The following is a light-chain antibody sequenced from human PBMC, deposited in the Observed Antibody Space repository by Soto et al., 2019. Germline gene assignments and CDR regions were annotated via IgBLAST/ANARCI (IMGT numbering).Light chain of an antibody. J-gene: IGKJ4*01. Sequence: AIRMTQSPSSFSASTGDRVTITCRASQGISSYLAWYQQKPGKAPKLLIYAASTLQSGVTSRFSGSGSGTDFTLTISCLQSEDFATYYCQQYYSYTLTFGGGTKVEIK. CDR3: QQYYSYTLT. CDR1: QGISSY. V-gene: IGKV1-8*01. CDR2: AAS.